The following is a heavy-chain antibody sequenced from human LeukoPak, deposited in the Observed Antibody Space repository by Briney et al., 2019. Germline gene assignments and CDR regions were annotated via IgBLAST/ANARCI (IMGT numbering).Heavy chain of an antibody. CDR1: GGSLIRYY. D-gene: IGHD3-3*01. V-gene: IGHV4-4*09. J-gene: IGHJ6*03. Sequence: SETLSLTCTVSGGSLIRYYWHWIRQPAGKGRDGIGYIYTSESTNYTPSLKSRVTISVDTSKKQFSLSLSTVTAAATAVYYCAGGNSYYYYIDVWGKGTTVTVSS. CDR2: IYTSEST. CDR3: AGGNSYYYYIDV.